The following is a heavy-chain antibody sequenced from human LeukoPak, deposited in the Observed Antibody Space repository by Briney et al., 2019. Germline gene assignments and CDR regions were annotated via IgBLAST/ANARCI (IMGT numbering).Heavy chain of an antibody. CDR3: ALRVIVGATTDYYYYGMDV. Sequence: SVKVSCKASGYTFSSYAISWVRQAPGQGLEWMGGIIPIFGTANYAQKFQGRVTITADESTSTAYMELSSLRSEDTAVYYCALRVIVGATTDYYYYGMDVWGQGTTVTVSS. V-gene: IGHV1-69*13. CDR2: IIPIFGTA. D-gene: IGHD1-26*01. J-gene: IGHJ6*02. CDR1: GYTFSSYA.